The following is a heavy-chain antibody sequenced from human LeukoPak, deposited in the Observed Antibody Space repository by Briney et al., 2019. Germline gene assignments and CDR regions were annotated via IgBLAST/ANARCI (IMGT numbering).Heavy chain of an antibody. CDR3: AKDEESLRGYFDS. D-gene: IGHD2-8*01. J-gene: IGHJ4*02. CDR1: GFTFSSYG. Sequence: GGSLRLSCAASGFTFSSYGMHWVRQAPGKGLEWVAFIWYDGGSKHYADSVKGRFTISRDNPKNTLHLQMSSLRTEDTAVYYCAKDEESLRGYFDSWGQGTLVTVSS. V-gene: IGHV3-30*02. CDR2: IWYDGGSK.